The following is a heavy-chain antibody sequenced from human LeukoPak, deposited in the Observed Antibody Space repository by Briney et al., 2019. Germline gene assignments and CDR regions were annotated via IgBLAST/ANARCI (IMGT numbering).Heavy chain of an antibody. CDR1: GGSINSYY. CDR2: IYTSGST. J-gene: IGHJ4*02. V-gene: IGHV4-4*07. Sequence: PSETLSLTCTITGGSINSYYWSWIRQPAGKGLEWIGRIYTSGSTNYNPSLKSRVTMSVDTSKNQFSLKLSSVTAADTAVYYCARDAPFYSYGYQVSTRFDYWGQGTLVTVSS. CDR3: ARDAPFYSYGYQVSTRFDY. D-gene: IGHD5-18*01.